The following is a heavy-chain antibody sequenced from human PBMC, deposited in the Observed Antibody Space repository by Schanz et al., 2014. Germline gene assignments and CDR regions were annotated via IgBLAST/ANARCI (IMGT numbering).Heavy chain of an antibody. V-gene: IGHV3-23*01. D-gene: IGHD3-10*01. CDR2: ISGDHRNT. CDR1: GFNFSDYA. CDR3: AKQHIVRGVIYLNWFDS. J-gene: IGHJ5*01. Sequence: EVHLLESGGGLVPPGGSLRLSCAASGFNFSDYAMCWVRQAPGKGLEWVSSISGDHRNTFYADSVKGRFTISRDNSKNTLYLQMNSLRAEDTAVYYCAKQHIVRGVIYLNWFDSWGQGTLVTVSS.